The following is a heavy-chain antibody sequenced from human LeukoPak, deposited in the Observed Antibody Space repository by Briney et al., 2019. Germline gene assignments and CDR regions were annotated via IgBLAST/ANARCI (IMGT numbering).Heavy chain of an antibody. D-gene: IGHD2-2*01. Sequence: ASVKVSCKASGYTFTSYGISWVRQAPGQGFEWMGWISAYNGNTNYAQKLQGRVTMTTDTSTSTAYMELRSLRSDDTAVYYCARDFGCSSTSCYHDFQHWGQGTLVTVSS. CDR2: ISAYNGNT. J-gene: IGHJ1*01. CDR3: ARDFGCSSTSCYHDFQH. V-gene: IGHV1-18*04. CDR1: GYTFTSYG.